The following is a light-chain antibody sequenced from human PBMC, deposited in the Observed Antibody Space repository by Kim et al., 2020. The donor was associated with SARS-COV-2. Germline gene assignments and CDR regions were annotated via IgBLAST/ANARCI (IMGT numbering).Light chain of an antibody. CDR2: GNS. CDR3: QSYDSSLV. Sequence: PGQRVTISCTGGSANIGAGYDVHWYQQLPGTAPKLLIYGNSNRPSGVPDRFSGSKSGTSASLAITGLQAEDEADYYCQSYDSSLVFGGGTQLTVL. J-gene: IGLJ2*01. CDR1: SANIGAGYD. V-gene: IGLV1-40*01.